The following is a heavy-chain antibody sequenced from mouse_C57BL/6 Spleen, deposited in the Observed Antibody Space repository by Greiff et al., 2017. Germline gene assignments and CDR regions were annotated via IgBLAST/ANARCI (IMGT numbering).Heavy chain of an antibody. D-gene: IGHD2-12*01. CDR1: GFTFSSYG. CDR2: ISSGGSYT. J-gene: IGHJ1*03. Sequence: EVKLVESGGDLVKPGGSLKLSCAASGFTFSSYGMSWVRQTPDKRLEWVATISSGGSYTYYPDSVKGRFTISRDNAKNTLYLQMSSLKSEDTAMYYCARQSYDRYFDVWGTGTMVTVSS. CDR3: ARQSYDRYFDV. V-gene: IGHV5-6*01.